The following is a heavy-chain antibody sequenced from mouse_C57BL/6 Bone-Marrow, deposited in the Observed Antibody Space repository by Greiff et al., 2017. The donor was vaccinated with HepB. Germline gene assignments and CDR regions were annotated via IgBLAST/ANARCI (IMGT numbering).Heavy chain of an antibody. CDR3: ARSWYFDV. V-gene: IGHV1-69*01. J-gene: IGHJ1*03. CDR1: GYTFTSYW. CDR2: IDPSDSYT. Sequence: VKLQQPGAELVMPGASVKLSCKASGYTFTSYWMHWVKQRPGQGLEWIGEIDPSDSYTNYNQKFKGKSTLTVDKSSSTAYMQLSSLTSEDSAVYYCARSWYFDVWGTGTTVTVSS.